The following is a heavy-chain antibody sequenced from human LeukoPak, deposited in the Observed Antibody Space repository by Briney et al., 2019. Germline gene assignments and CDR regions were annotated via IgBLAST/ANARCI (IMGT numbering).Heavy chain of an antibody. CDR3: ARGGGLDV. CDR2: INHNGNVN. Sequence: EWVASINHNGNVNYFVDSVKGRFTISRDNAKNSLYLQMSNLRAEDTAVYFCARGGGLDVWGQGATVTVSS. J-gene: IGHJ6*02. V-gene: IGHV3-7*04.